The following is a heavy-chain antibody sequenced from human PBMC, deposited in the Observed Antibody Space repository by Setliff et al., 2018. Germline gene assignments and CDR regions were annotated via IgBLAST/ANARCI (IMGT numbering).Heavy chain of an antibody. CDR2: IIHSGST. D-gene: IGHD3-10*01. Sequence: PSETLSLTCAVYGGSFSGYYWSWIRQPPGKRLEWIGEIIHSGSTNYNPSLKSRVTISVDTSKNQFSLKLSSVTAADTAVYYCARGGGGLLWFGELSRYYFDYWGQGTLVTVSS. J-gene: IGHJ4*02. V-gene: IGHV4-34*01. CDR3: ARGGGGLLWFGELSRYYFDY. CDR1: GGSFSGYY.